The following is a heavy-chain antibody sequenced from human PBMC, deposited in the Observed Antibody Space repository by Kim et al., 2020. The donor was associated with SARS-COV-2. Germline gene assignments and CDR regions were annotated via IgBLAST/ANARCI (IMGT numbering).Heavy chain of an antibody. D-gene: IGHD1-7*01. J-gene: IGHJ3*02. Sequence: TYYADSVRGRFTISRDVSGNTLYLRLNSLRAEDTAVYYCATDLMGTSAFDIWGQGTLVTVSS. V-gene: IGHV3-23*01. CDR2: T. CDR3: ATDLMGTSAFDI.